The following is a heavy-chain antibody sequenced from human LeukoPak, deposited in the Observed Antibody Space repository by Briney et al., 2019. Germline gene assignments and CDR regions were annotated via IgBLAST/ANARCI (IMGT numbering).Heavy chain of an antibody. CDR2: IIPIFGTA. CDR3: ARSPYYDILTGYYRPLGY. D-gene: IGHD3-9*01. V-gene: IGHV1-69*13. Sequence: AASVKVSCKASGGTFSSDAISWVRQAPGQGLEWMGGIIPIFGTANYAQKFQGRVTITADESTSTAYMELSSLRSEDTAVYYCARSPYYDILTGYYRPLGYWGQGTLVTVSS. CDR1: GGTFSSDA. J-gene: IGHJ4*02.